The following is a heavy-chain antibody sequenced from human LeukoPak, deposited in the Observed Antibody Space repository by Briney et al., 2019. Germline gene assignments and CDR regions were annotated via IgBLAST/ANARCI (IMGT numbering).Heavy chain of an antibody. CDR1: GGTFSSYT. Sequence: GSSVKVSCKASGGTFSSYTISWVRQAPGQGLEWMGGIIPIFGTANYAQKFQGRVTITADKSTSTAYMELSSLRSEDTAVYYCARDKDGSWYRLFDYWGQGTLVTVSS. V-gene: IGHV1-69*06. CDR3: ARDKDGSWYRLFDY. CDR2: IIPIFGTA. J-gene: IGHJ4*02. D-gene: IGHD6-13*01.